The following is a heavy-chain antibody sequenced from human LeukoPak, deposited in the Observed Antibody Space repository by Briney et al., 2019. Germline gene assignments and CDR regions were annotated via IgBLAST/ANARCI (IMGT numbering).Heavy chain of an antibody. J-gene: IGHJ1*01. D-gene: IGHD3-22*01. CDR3: ARSPATYYYDSSGYYYVYFQH. CDR2: IYTSGST. Sequence: SETLSLTCTVSGGSISSGSYDWSWIRQPAGKGLEWIGRIYTSGSTNYNPSLKSRVTISVDTSKNQFSLKLSSVTAADTAVYYCARSPATYYYDSSGYYYVYFQHWGQGTLVTVSS. CDR1: GGSISSGSYD. V-gene: IGHV4-61*02.